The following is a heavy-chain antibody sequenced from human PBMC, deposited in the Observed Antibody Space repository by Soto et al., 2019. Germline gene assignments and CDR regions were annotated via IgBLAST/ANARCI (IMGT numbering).Heavy chain of an antibody. J-gene: IGHJ4*02. D-gene: IGHD1-26*01. CDR1: GFAFSDYG. CDR2: ISNDETNK. CDR3: ARWDGRSTTAGVSGPFGF. Sequence: QVQLVESGGGVVQPGRSLRLSCAASGFAFSDYGMHWVRQAPGKGLEWVAVISNDETNKYYAGSVKGRFTISRDNTKNTLYVKMNSLRTEDTSVYYCARWDGRSTTAGVSGPFGFCGQGTLVTVSS. V-gene: IGHV3-30*03.